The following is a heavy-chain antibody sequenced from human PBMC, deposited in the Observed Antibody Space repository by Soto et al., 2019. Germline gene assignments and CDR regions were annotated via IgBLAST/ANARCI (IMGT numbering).Heavy chain of an antibody. D-gene: IGHD3-22*01. CDR2: IYYSGST. Sequence: KASETLSLTCTVSGGSISSYYWSWIRQPPGKGLEWVGYIYYSGSTNYNPSLKSRVTISVDTSKNQFSLKLSSVTAADTAVYYCASENYYDSSGYGHWGQGTLVTVSS. J-gene: IGHJ4*02. CDR1: GGSISSYY. V-gene: IGHV4-59*01. CDR3: ASENYYDSSGYGH.